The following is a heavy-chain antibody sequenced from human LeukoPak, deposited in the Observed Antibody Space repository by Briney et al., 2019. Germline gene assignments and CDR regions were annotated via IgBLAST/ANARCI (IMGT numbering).Heavy chain of an antibody. Sequence: GGSLRLSCAVSVFTFSAYSVNWARQAPGKGLERVASINHNGNVNYYVDSVKGRFTISRDNAKNSLYLQMSNLRAEDTAVYFCARGGGLDVWGQGATVTVSS. D-gene: IGHD3-16*01. CDR3: ARGGGLDV. CDR1: VFTFSAYS. J-gene: IGHJ6*02. CDR2: INHNGNVN. V-gene: IGHV3-7*03.